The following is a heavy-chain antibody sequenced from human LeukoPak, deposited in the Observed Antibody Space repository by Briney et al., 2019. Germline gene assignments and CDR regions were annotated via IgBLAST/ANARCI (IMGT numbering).Heavy chain of an antibody. J-gene: IGHJ6*03. V-gene: IGHV4-39*01. Sequence: SETLSLTCTVSGGSISSSSYYWGWIRQPPGKGLEWIGSIYYSGSTYYNPSLKSRVTISVDTSKNQFSLKLSSVTAADTAVYYCARGPESTTVTTYNRYYYYYYMDVWGKGTTVTVSS. D-gene: IGHD4-17*01. CDR2: IYYSGST. CDR3: ARGPESTTVTTYNRYYYYYYMDV. CDR1: GGSISSSSYY.